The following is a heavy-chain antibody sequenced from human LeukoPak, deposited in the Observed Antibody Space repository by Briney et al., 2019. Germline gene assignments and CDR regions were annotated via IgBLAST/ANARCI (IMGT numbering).Heavy chain of an antibody. CDR3: ASPRSTINSPIDY. Sequence: GGSLRLSCAASGFTFSSYAMSWVRQAPGKGLEWVSGISASGGSTSYADSVKGRFTISRDNSKNTLYLQMNSLRAEDSAVYCCASPRSTINSPIDYWGQGTLVTVSS. CDR2: ISASGGST. D-gene: IGHD5-24*01. CDR1: GFTFSSYA. V-gene: IGHV3-23*01. J-gene: IGHJ4*02.